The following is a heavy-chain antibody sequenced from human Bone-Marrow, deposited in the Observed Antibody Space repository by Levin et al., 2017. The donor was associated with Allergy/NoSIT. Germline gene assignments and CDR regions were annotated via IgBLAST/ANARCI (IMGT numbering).Heavy chain of an antibody. CDR1: GFTFRHYW. Sequence: LSLPCAASGFTFRHYWMTWVRHAPGKGLAWVANIDQGGSEQYYVDSVKGRFTISRDNAENSLFLQMNSLRAEDSAVYYCARGLKDIVLEVRHPYYYYIDVWGKGTTVTVSS. CDR3: ARGLKDIVLEVRHPYYYYIDV. J-gene: IGHJ6*03. CDR2: IDQGGSEQ. D-gene: IGHD2-8*02. V-gene: IGHV3-7*01.